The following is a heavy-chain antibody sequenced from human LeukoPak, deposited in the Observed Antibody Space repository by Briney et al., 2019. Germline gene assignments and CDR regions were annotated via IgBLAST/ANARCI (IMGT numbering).Heavy chain of an antibody. Sequence: GGSLRLSCAASGFTFSSYVMHWVRQAPGKGLEWVAIISYDGSNEYYADSVKGRFTISRDNSKNTLYLQMNSLRAEDTAIYYCATGGDEGLGYWGQGTLVTVSS. V-gene: IGHV3-30*04. J-gene: IGHJ4*02. D-gene: IGHD2-21*02. CDR2: ISYDGSNE. CDR3: ATGGDEGLGY. CDR1: GFTFSSYV.